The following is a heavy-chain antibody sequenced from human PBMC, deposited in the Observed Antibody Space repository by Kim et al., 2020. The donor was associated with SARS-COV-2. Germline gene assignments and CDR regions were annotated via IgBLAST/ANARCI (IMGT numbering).Heavy chain of an antibody. J-gene: IGHJ6*02. CDR2: IRSKAYGGTT. D-gene: IGHD3-10*01. CDR1: GFTFGDYA. Sequence: GGSLRLSCTASGFTFGDYAMSWFRQAPGKGLEWVGFIRSKAYGGTTEYAASVKGRFTISRDDSKSIAYLQMNSLKTEDTAVYYCTPYGSGRGTYYYGMDVWGQGTTVTVSS. V-gene: IGHV3-49*03. CDR3: TPYGSGRGTYYYGMDV.